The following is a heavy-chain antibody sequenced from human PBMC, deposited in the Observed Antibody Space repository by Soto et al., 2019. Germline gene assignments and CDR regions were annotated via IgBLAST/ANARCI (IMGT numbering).Heavy chain of an antibody. CDR3: AKSIAVAPGWIDT. CDR2: IWYDGSNT. J-gene: IGHJ5*02. Sequence: RRLSCSASGFIFSSYGMHWVRQAPGKGLEWVAGIWYDGSNTFYSDAVKGRFSISRDNYKNTVDLQMNSLRAEDTAVYYCAKSIAVAPGWIDTGGQGIPVTVS. CDR1: GFIFSSYG. D-gene: IGHD6-19*01. V-gene: IGHV3-33*06.